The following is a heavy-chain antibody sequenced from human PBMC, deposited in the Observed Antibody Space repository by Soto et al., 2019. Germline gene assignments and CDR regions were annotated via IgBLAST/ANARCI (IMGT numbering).Heavy chain of an antibody. D-gene: IGHD5-12*01. J-gene: IGHJ4*02. CDR3: AHRPLTGSGYFYFED. CDR1: GFSISTSGEA. V-gene: IGHV2-5*01. Sequence: QITLKESGPALVKSTQTITLTCSLSGFSISTSGEAVGWIRQPPGKALEWLALIYWNGDKRYSPSLESRLTITKDTSKNQVVLLMTNLDPADTATYYCAHRPLTGSGYFYFEDWGQGSLVSVS. CDR2: IYWNGDK.